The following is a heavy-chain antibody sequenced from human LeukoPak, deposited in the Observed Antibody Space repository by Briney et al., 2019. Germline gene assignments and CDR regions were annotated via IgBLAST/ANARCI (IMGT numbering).Heavy chain of an antibody. CDR3: ARGYCSGGSCYSFDY. D-gene: IGHD2-15*01. J-gene: IGHJ4*02. CDR1: GGSISGYY. CDR2: IYTTGGT. Sequence: SETLSLTCTVSGGSISGYYWSWIRQPAGKGLEWIGRIYTTGGTNYNPSLKSRVTMSVDTSKNQFSLKLSSVTAADTAVYYCARGYCSGGSCYSFDYWGQGTMVTVSS. V-gene: IGHV4-4*07.